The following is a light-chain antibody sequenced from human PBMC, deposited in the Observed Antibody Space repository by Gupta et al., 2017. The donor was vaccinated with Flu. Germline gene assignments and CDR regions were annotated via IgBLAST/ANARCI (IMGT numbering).Light chain of an antibody. CDR1: SSDVGGFTY. V-gene: IGLV2-14*01. CDR3: ISYTSRGTLV. CDR2: EVT. Sequence: QSALTQPASVSGSPGQSITISCTGTSSDVGGFTYVSWYQQHPGKAPKLMIYEVTNRPSGVSNRFSGSKSGNTASLSXSXLQAEDXADYYCISYTSRGTLVFGGGTKVTVL. J-gene: IGLJ3*02.